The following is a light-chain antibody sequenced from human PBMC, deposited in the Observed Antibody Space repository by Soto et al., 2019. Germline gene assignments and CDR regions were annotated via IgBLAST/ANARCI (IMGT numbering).Light chain of an antibody. V-gene: IGLV1-51*01. J-gene: IGLJ2*01. CDR1: SSNIGSDY. CDR2: DNN. Sequence: QSVLTQPPSASGTPGQRITISCSGSSSNIGSDYVYWYQQVPGTAPKLLIYDNNKRPSGIPDRFSGSKSGTSATLGITGLQTGDEADYYCGTWDSSLSAGVFGGGTKLTVL. CDR3: GTWDSSLSAGV.